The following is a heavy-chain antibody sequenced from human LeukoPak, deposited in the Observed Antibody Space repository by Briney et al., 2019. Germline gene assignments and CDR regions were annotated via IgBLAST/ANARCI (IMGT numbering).Heavy chain of an antibody. CDR3: ARELNYDSSGYYFDY. D-gene: IGHD3-22*01. CDR2: INPNSGGT. Sequence: GASVKVSCKAPGYTFTVYFMHWVRQAPGQGLEWMGWINPNSGGTNYAQKFQGRVTMTRDTSISTAYMELSRLRSDDTAVYYCARELNYDSSGYYFDYWGQGTLVTVSS. J-gene: IGHJ4*02. CDR1: GYTFTVYF. V-gene: IGHV1-2*02.